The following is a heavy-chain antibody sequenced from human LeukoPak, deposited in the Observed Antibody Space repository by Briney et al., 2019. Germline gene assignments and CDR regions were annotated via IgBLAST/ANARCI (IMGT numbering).Heavy chain of an antibody. D-gene: IGHD3-10*01. V-gene: IGHV3-33*08. Sequence: GRSLRLSCAASGFTFDDYAMHWVRQAPGKGLEWVAVIWYDGSNKYYADSVKGRFTISRDNSKNTLYLQMNSLRAEDTAVYYCASVKSITMVRGLGAFDIWGQGTMVTVSS. J-gene: IGHJ3*02. CDR2: IWYDGSNK. CDR1: GFTFDDYA. CDR3: ASVKSITMVRGLGAFDI.